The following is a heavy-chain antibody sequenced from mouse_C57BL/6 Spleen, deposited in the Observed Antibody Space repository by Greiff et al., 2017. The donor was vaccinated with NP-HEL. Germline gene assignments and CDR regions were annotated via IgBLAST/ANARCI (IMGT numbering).Heavy chain of an antibody. CDR2: IYPGDGDT. D-gene: IGHD2-13*01. V-gene: IGHV1-82*01. J-gene: IGHJ4*01. Sequence: VQLQQSGPELVKPGASVKISCKASGYAFSSSWMNWVKQRPGKGLEWIGRIYPGDGDTNYNGKFKGKATLTADKSSSTAYMQLSSLTSEDSAVYFCASGDVMDYWGQGTSVTVSS. CDR1: GYAFSSSW. CDR3: ASGDVMDY.